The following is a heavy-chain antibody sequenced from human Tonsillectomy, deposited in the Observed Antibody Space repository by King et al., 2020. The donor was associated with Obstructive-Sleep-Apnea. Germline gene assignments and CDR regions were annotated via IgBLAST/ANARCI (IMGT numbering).Heavy chain of an antibody. V-gene: IGHV4-31*03. CDR1: GDSMRGGGYY. D-gene: IGHD3-10*01. CDR3: ARADLRSGDRNVTFDL. Sequence: VQLQESGPGLVKPAQTLSLTCTVAGDSMRGGGYYWSGIRQHPGKGLEWSGYIYYSGSTYFNPSLKRRVTMSVDTSKKQFSLKLSSVMAADTAVYYCARADLRSGDRNVTFDLWGQGTLVTVSS. J-gene: IGHJ5*02. CDR2: IYYSGST.